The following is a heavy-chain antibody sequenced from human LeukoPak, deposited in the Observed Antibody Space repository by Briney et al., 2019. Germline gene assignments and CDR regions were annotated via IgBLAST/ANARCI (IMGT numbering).Heavy chain of an antibody. J-gene: IGHJ4*02. CDR1: GYSFTSYW. Sequence: GESLKISCKGSGYSFTSYWIGWVRQMPGKGLEWMGIIYPGDSDTRHSPSFQGQVTISADKSISTAYLQWSSLKASDTAMYYCARVGACSSTSCYAFDYWGQGTLVTVSS. D-gene: IGHD2-2*01. CDR2: IYPGDSDT. CDR3: ARVGACSSTSCYAFDY. V-gene: IGHV5-51*01.